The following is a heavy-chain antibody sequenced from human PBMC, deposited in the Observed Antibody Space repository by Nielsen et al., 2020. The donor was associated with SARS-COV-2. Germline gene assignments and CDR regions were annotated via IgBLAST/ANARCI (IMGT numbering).Heavy chain of an antibody. CDR1: GFTFDDYA. CDR2: ISWNSGSI. CDR3: AKDLIAVIVATASPFDY. J-gene: IGHJ4*02. Sequence: GGSLRLSCAASGFTFDDYAMHWVRQAPGKGLEWVSGISWNSGSIGYADSVKGRFTISRDNSKNTLYLQMNSLRAEDTAVYYCAKDLIAVIVATASPFDYWGQGSLVTVSS. V-gene: IGHV3-9*01. D-gene: IGHD2-15*01.